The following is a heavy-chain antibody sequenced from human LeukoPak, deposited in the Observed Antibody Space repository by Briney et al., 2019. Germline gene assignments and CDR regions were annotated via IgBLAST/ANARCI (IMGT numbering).Heavy chain of an antibody. CDR1: GFTFSSYA. D-gene: IGHD3-3*01. CDR2: ISGSGST. J-gene: IGHJ4*02. Sequence: PGGSLRLSCASSGFTFSSYAMSWVRQAPGKGLEWVSAISGSGSTYYADSVQGRFTISRDNSNNTLYLQMNSLGAEDTAVYYCAKKAYDFWSGYSDYWGQGTLVTVSS. V-gene: IGHV3-23*01. CDR3: AKKAYDFWSGYSDY.